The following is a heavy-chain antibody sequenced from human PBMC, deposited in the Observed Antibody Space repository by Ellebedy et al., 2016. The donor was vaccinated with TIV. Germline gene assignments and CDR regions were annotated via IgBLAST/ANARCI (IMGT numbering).Heavy chain of an antibody. J-gene: IGHJ5*02. V-gene: IGHV1-69*13. CDR3: ARGKDSGNYVGWFDP. Sequence: ASVKVSCKASGGTFRTYTVTWVRQAPGQGLEWVGGILPISPTPNYAQKFQGRVTITADESANIVYMELISLTSEDTAVYYCARGKDSGNYVGWFDPWGQGTLVTVSS. CDR2: ILPISPTP. CDR1: GGTFRTYT. D-gene: IGHD4-11*01.